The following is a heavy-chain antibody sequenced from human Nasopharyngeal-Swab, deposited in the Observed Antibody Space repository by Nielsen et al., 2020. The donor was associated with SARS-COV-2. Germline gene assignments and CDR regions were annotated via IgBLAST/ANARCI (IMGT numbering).Heavy chain of an antibody. D-gene: IGHD4-17*01. Sequence: GGSLRLSCAASGFSFSTHAMTWIRQAPGKGLEWVAFIAHDASNEYYGDSVKGRFSISRDSSKNTLYLQMDSLRGEDTAVYYCARDAPAHYGAFYWGRGTLVTVSS. J-gene: IGHJ4*02. CDR3: ARDAPAHYGAFY. CDR1: GFSFSTHA. CDR2: IAHDASNE. V-gene: IGHV3-30*03.